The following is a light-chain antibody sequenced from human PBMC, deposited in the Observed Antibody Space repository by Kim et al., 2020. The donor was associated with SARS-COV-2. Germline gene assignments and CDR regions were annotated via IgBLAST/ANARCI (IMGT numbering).Light chain of an antibody. CDR3: QQSYSTPQT. J-gene: IGKJ2*01. CDR1: QRINKY. V-gene: IGKV1-39*01. Sequence: SASVGDRVTITCRASQRINKYLNWYQQKPGEAPHLLISGASTLQTGVPSRFSGSGFGTDFTLTISSLQPEDFATYYCQQSYSTPQTFGQGTKLEIK. CDR2: GAS.